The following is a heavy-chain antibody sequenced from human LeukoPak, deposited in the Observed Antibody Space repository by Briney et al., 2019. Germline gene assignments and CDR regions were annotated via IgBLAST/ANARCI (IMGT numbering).Heavy chain of an antibody. D-gene: IGHD1-26*01. CDR3: ARNRGSHRYYYGLDV. Sequence: NASETLSLTCTVSGGSISSYHWIWIRQAAGKGLEWIGRIYTNETTNYNPSLKSRVTMSIDTYKNQFPLRLRSVTAADTAVYYCARNRGSHRYYYGLDVWGQGTTVTVSS. CDR1: GGSISSYH. CDR2: IYTNETT. V-gene: IGHV4-4*07. J-gene: IGHJ6*02.